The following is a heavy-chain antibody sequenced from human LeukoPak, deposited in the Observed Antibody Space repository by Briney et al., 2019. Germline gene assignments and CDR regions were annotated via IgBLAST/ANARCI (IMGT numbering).Heavy chain of an antibody. D-gene: IGHD6-13*01. J-gene: IGHJ4*02. CDR2: IYYSGST. CDR1: GGSISSGGYY. Sequence: SETLSPTCTGSGGSISSGGYYWSWIRQHPGKGLEWIGYIYYSGSTYYNPSLKSRVTISVDTSKNQFSLKLSSVTAADTAVYYCARDSPIGYSSSWYQIDYWGQGTLVTVSS. CDR3: ARDSPIGYSSSWYQIDY. V-gene: IGHV4-31*03.